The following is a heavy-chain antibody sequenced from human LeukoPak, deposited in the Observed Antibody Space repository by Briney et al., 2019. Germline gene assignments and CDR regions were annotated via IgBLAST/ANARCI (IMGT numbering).Heavy chain of an antibody. J-gene: IGHJ5*02. CDR2: IKQDGSEK. CDR1: GFTFSSYW. V-gene: IGHV3-7*01. D-gene: IGHD6-13*01. CDR3: AREYSRSTQNWFDP. Sequence: XXSCAASGFTFSSYWMSWVRQAPGKGLEGVANIKQDGSEKYYVDSVKGRFTISRDNAKNSLYLQMNTLRVEDTAVYYCAREYSRSTQNWFDPWGQGTLVTVSS.